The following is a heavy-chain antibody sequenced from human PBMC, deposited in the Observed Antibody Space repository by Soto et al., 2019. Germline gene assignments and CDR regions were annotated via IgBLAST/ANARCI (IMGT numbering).Heavy chain of an antibody. Sequence: QVQLQQWGAGLLKPSETLSLTCAVYGGSFSGYYWSWIRQPPGKGLEWIGEINHSGSTNYDPSLQSPVTISVDPSKNQFALKLSSVTAADTAVYYCARARRGMITFGGVIRAFDYWGQGTLVTVSS. V-gene: IGHV4-34*01. D-gene: IGHD3-16*02. CDR2: INHSGST. CDR3: ARARRGMITFGGVIRAFDY. CDR1: GGSFSGYY. J-gene: IGHJ4*02.